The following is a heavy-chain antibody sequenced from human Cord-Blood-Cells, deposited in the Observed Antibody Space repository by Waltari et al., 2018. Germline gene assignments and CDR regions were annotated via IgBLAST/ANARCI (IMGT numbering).Heavy chain of an antibody. CDR1: GVSVSSGSYY. CDR3: ARIIAARRGRHWYFDL. D-gene: IGHD6-6*01. V-gene: IGHV4-61*01. J-gene: IGHJ2*01. CDR2: IYYSGST. Sequence: QVQLQESGPGLVKPSETLSLTCTVSGVSVSSGSYYWSWIRQPPGKGLEWIGYIYYSGSTNYNPSLKRRVTISVDTSKNQFSLKLSSVTAADTAVYYCARIIAARRGRHWYFDLWGRGTLVTVSS.